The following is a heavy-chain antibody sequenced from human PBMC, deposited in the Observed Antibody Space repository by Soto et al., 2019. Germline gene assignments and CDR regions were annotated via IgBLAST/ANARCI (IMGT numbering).Heavy chain of an antibody. V-gene: IGHV1-18*01. CDR3: AREGYYSGSGTYSPPRFYGMDV. J-gene: IGHJ6*02. Sequence: QAQLVQSGVEVKKAGASVKVSCKASGYTFSSYGISWARQAPGQGLEWMGWISDYNGNTQYAQKFQGRVFMTTDTATRTAYMQLSGLRSDDTAVYFCAREGYYSGSGTYSPPRFYGMDVWGQGTTVTVSS. CDR2: ISDYNGNT. D-gene: IGHD3-10*01. CDR1: GYTFSSYG.